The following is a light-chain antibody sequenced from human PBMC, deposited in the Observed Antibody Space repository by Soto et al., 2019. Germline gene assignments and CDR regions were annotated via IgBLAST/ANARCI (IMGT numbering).Light chain of an antibody. CDR3: QKYNSALT. J-gene: IGKJ4*01. V-gene: IGKV1-27*01. CDR2: AAP. CDR1: QGISNY. Sequence: DIQMTQSPSSLSASVGDRVTITCRASQGISNYLAWYQQKPGKVPKLLIYAAPTLQSGVPSRFSGSGSGTAFTLTISSLQPEDVATYYCQKYNSALTFGGGTKVEIK.